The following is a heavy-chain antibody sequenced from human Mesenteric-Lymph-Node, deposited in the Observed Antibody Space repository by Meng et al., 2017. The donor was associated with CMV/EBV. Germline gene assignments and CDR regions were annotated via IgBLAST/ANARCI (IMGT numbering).Heavy chain of an antibody. CDR2: IKSDGSGI. J-gene: IGHJ6*02. D-gene: IGHD7-27*01. Sequence: GGSLRLSCAASGVTFSDYWVHWVRQAPGKGLVWVSRIKSDGSGISYADSVGGRFTISRDNAKNSLYLQMNSLRPEDSAVYFCVKDVHWDYYSMDVWGQGTTVTVSS. CDR3: VKDVHWDYYSMDV. V-gene: IGHV3-74*01. CDR1: GVTFSDYW.